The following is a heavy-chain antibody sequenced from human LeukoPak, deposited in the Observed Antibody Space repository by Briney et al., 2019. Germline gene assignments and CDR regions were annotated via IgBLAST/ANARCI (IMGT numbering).Heavy chain of an antibody. Sequence: PGPCLRPSRAPSAPTFDDNAIDWVRHAPGEWLGWVFLSSGHGDSTYYADSVKCRFTIYRHNSKSSLYLQMNSLRTEDTALYYCAKYWRELQPLDVFDMWGQGTMVSVST. CDR3: AKYWRELQPLDVFDM. V-gene: IGHV3-43*02. CDR2: SSGHGDST. J-gene: IGHJ3*02. CDR1: APTFDDNA. D-gene: IGHD1-26*01.